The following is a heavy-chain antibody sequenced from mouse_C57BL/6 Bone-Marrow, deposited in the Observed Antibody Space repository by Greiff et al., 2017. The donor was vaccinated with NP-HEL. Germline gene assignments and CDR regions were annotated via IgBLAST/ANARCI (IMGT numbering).Heavy chain of an antibody. V-gene: IGHV1-19*01. J-gene: IGHJ4*01. CDR2: INPYNGGT. CDR3: ARGAMDY. Sequence: VQLQQSGPVLVKPGASVKMSCKASGYTFTDSYMNWLKQSHGKSLGWMGVINPYNGGTSYNQKFKGKATLTVDKSSSTAYMELNSLTSEDSAVYYCARGAMDYWGQGTSVTVSS. CDR1: GYTFTDSY.